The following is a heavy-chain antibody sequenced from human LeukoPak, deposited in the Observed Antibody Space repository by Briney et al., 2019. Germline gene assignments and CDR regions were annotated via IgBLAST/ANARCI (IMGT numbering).Heavy chain of an antibody. CDR1: GFTLSTYA. Sequence: GGSLRLSCAASGFTLSTYAMHWVRQAPGKGLEWVAVISSDGRDKKYADSVKGRFSISRDNSKNTLYLQMDSLRSEDTAVYYCAKDTDNSANYYFYYWGQGTLVTVSS. J-gene: IGHJ4*02. CDR3: AKDTDNSANYYFYY. D-gene: IGHD1-1*01. CDR2: ISSDGRDK. V-gene: IGHV3-30*04.